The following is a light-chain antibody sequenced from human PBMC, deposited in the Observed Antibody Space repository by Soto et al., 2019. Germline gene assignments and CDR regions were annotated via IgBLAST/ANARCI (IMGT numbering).Light chain of an antibody. Sequence: QSVLTQPPSASGSPGQSVTISCTGTSSDVGGYNYVSWYQQHPGKAPKLMIYEVSKRPSGVPDRFSGSKSGNTASLPVSGLQAEDEADYYCSSYAGSWVFGGGTKLTVL. CDR3: SSYAGSWV. V-gene: IGLV2-8*01. CDR1: SSDVGGYNY. CDR2: EVS. J-gene: IGLJ3*02.